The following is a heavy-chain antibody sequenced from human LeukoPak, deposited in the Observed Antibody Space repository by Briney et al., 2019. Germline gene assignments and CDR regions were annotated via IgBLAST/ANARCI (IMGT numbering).Heavy chain of an antibody. CDR1: GGSISSYY. CDR2: IYYSGST. V-gene: IGHV4-59*01. CDR3: ARDPYYYDSSGYPVGYFDY. Sequence: SETLSLTCTVSGGSISSYYWSWIRQPPGKGLEWIGYIYYSGSTNYNPSLKSRVTISVDTSKNQFSLRLSSVTAADTAVYYCARDPYYYDSSGYPVGYFDYWGQGTLVTVSS. D-gene: IGHD3-22*01. J-gene: IGHJ4*02.